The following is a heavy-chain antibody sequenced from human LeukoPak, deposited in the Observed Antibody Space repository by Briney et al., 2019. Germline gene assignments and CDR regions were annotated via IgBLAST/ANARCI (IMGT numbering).Heavy chain of an antibody. CDR1: GFTFSSYG. D-gene: IGHD6-19*01. V-gene: IGHV3-30*03. CDR2: ISYDGSNK. J-gene: IGHJ4*02. Sequence: GGSLRLSCAASGFTFSSYGMHWVRQAPGKGLEWVAVISYDGSNKYYADSVKGRFTISRDNSKNTLYLQMNSLRAEDTAVYYCARDRESSGWPDYWGQGTLVTVSS. CDR3: ARDRESSGWPDY.